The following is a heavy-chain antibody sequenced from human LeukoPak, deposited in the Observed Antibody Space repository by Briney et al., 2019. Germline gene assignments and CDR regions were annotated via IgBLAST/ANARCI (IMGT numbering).Heavy chain of an antibody. J-gene: IGHJ6*04. Sequence: ASVKVSCKASGYTFTSYGISWVRQAPGQGLEWMGWISAYNGNTNYAQKLQGRVTMTTDTSTSTAYMELRSLRSDDTAVYYCARGIVVVPASTYYYYGMDVWGKGTTVTVSS. D-gene: IGHD2-2*01. V-gene: IGHV1-18*01. CDR3: ARGIVVVPASTYYYYGMDV. CDR2: ISAYNGNT. CDR1: GYTFTSYG.